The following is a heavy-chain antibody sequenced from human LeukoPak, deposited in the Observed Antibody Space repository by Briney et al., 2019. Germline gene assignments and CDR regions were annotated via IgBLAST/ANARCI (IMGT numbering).Heavy chain of an antibody. CDR2: IYSGGST. V-gene: IGHV3-53*01. CDR3: ATSRGRGALDL. Sequence: GGSLRLSCAASGFTVSNNYMSWVRQAPGKGLEWVPVIYSGGSTYYADSVKGRFTISRDSSKNTLYLQMNSLRAEDTAVYYCATSRGRGALDLWGQGTMVTVSS. CDR1: GFTVSNNY. J-gene: IGHJ3*01.